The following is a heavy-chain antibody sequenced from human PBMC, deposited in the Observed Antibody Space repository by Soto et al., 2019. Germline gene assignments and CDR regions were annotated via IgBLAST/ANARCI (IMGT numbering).Heavy chain of an antibody. V-gene: IGHV1-18*01. D-gene: IGHD3-10*01. Sequence: ASVKVCCKASGYTFTRYGISWVRQAPGQGLEWMGWISAYNGNTNYAQKLQGRVTMTTDTSTSTAYMELRSLRSDDTAVYYCARDIWSYGSGSYARYYFDYWG. CDR2: ISAYNGNT. J-gene: IGHJ4*01. CDR3: ARDIWSYGSGSYARYYFDY. CDR1: GYTFTRYG.